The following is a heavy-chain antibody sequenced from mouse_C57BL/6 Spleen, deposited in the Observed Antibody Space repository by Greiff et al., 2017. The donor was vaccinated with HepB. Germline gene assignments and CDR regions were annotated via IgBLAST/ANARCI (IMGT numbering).Heavy chain of an antibody. J-gene: IGHJ2*01. CDR1: GFTFSSYA. V-gene: IGHV5-9-1*02. Sequence: EVMLVESGEGLVKPGGSLKLSCAASGFTFSSYAMSWVRQTPEKRLEWVAYISSGGDYIYYADTVKGRFTISRDNARNTLYLQMSSLKSEDTAMYYCTRVNYGNYYFDYWGQGTTLTVSS. CDR2: ISSGGDYI. CDR3: TRVNYGNYYFDY. D-gene: IGHD2-1*01.